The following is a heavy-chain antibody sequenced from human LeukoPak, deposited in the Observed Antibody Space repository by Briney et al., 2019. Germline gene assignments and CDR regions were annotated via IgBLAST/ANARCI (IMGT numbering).Heavy chain of an antibody. CDR2: INHSGST. Sequence: SETLSLTCAVYGGSFSGYYWSWIRQPPGKGLEWIGEINHSGSTNYNPSLKSRVTISVDTSKNQSSLKLSSVTAADTAVYYCASQKSYGGNSGPWGQGTLVTVSS. D-gene: IGHD4-23*01. CDR3: ASQKSYGGNSGP. V-gene: IGHV4-34*01. J-gene: IGHJ5*02. CDR1: GGSFSGYY.